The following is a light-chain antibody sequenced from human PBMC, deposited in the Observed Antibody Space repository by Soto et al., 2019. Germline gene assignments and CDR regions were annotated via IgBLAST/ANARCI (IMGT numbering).Light chain of an antibody. CDR3: AGWDDSLNGRWV. CDR2: NND. Sequence: QSVLTQPPSASGTPGQRVIISCSGSSSNIGSNTVNWYQQLPGTAPKILIYNNDQRPSGVPDRFSGSKSGTSASLAISGLQSGDEADYFCAGWDDSLNGRWVFGGGTQLTVL. V-gene: IGLV1-44*01. J-gene: IGLJ3*02. CDR1: SSNIGSNT.